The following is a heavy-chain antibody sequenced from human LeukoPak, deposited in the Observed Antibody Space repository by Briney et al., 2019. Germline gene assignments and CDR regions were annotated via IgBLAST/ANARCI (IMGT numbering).Heavy chain of an antibody. V-gene: IGHV4-59*01. D-gene: IGHD1-1*01. CDR1: GGSITNSY. Sequence: SETLSLTCTVSGGSITNSYWNWIRQSPGKGLEWIGYINYSGSTYYNPSLKSRVTISVDTSKNQFSLKLSSVTAADTAVYFCARDPLSTNDFDIWGQGTMVTVSS. CDR3: ARDPLSTNDFDI. CDR2: INYSGST. J-gene: IGHJ3*02.